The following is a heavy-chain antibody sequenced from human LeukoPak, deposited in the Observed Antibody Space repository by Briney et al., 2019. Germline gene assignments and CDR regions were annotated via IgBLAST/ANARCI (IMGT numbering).Heavy chain of an antibody. V-gene: IGHV4-34*01. J-gene: IGHJ6*03. D-gene: IGHD3-22*01. CDR1: GGSFSGHY. CDR2: INHSGST. CDR3: ARTLFYVGYDSSSDYYYYYMDV. Sequence: SETLSLTCAVYGGSFSGHYWTWIRQPPGKGLEWIGEINHSGSTNYNPSLKSRVTISVDTSKNQFSLKVSSVTAADTAVYYCARTLFYVGYDSSSDYYYYYMDVWGKGTTVTISS.